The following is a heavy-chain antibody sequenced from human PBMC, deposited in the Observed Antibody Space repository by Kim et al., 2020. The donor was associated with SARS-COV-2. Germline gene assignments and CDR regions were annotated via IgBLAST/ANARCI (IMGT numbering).Heavy chain of an antibody. CDR2: ISAYNGNT. D-gene: IGHD3-10*01. Sequence: ASVKVSCKASGYTFTSYGISWVRQAPGQGLEWMGWISAYNGNTNYAQKLQGRVTMTTDTSTSTAYMELRSLRSDDTAVYYCARETYYYGSGSYSGQYYFDYWGQGTLVTVSS. V-gene: IGHV1-18*01. CDR1: GYTFTSYG. J-gene: IGHJ4*02. CDR3: ARETYYYGSGSYSGQYYFDY.